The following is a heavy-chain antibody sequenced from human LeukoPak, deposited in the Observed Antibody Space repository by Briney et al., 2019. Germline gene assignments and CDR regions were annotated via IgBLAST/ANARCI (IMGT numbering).Heavy chain of an antibody. J-gene: IGHJ4*02. Sequence: GGSLSLFCAASGFIFSSYAMHWVRQSPGKGLEYVSAISSNGGHTYYANSVKGIFTISRDNSKNTLYLQMGRLRAEDMAVYYCASLSKGGWYDYWGQGTLVTVSS. CDR1: GFIFSSYA. D-gene: IGHD6-19*01. CDR2: ISSNGGHT. V-gene: IGHV3-64*01. CDR3: ASLSKGGWYDY.